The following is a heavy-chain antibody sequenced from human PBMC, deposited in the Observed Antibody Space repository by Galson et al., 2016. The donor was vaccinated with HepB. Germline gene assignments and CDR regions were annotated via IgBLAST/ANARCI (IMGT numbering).Heavy chain of an antibody. D-gene: IGHD3-3*01. CDR3: AKDSGDNDFWSGHYRGIGFRYYGMDV. J-gene: IGHJ6*01. CDR1: GFSFSSYG. CDR2: VSHDGTDA. V-gene: IGHV3-30*18. Sequence: SLRLSCADSGFSFSSYGIHWVRQAPGRGLKWVAVVSHDGTDAFYADPVKGRFTISRDNSKNTVYLQMKSLRAEDTAVYYCAKDSGDNDFWSGHYRGIGFRYYGMDVWGQGTTVTVSS.